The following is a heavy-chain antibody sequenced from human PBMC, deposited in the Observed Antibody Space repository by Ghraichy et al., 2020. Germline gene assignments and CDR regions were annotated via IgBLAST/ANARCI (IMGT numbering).Heavy chain of an antibody. CDR2: IFSSGST. V-gene: IGHV4-61*01. Sequence: SETLSLTCTVSGGSVSSGKYHWSWIRQPPGKGLEWIGYIFSSGSTNYNPSLKSRVTISVDTSKTQFSLKLSSVTAADTATYYCTRGGSGGYQTFDYWGLGTLVTVSS. CDR3: TRGGSGGYQTFDY. CDR1: GGSVSSGKYH. D-gene: IGHD1-26*01. J-gene: IGHJ4*02.